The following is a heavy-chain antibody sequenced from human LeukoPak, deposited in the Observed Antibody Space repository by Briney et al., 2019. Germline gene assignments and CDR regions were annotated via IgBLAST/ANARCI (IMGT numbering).Heavy chain of an antibody. Sequence: SETLSHTCTVSGVSVSSGSYYWSWIRQPPGTGLDWMGYTYYSGSTSYNPPLKSRLTISVETSKNHFSLKLSSVAAADTAVYYCARGDPYGDYIHFDYWGQGTLVTVSS. CDR2: TYYSGST. V-gene: IGHV4-61*03. CDR3: ARGDPYGDYIHFDY. D-gene: IGHD4-17*01. J-gene: IGHJ4*02. CDR1: GVSVSSGSYY.